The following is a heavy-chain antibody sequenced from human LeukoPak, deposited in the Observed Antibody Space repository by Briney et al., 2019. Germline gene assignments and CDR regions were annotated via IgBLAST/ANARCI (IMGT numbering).Heavy chain of an antibody. V-gene: IGHV3-74*01. D-gene: IGHD3-10*01. J-gene: IGHJ5*02. CDR2: INTDGGST. CDR3: VFGYYYDSGSQYNWFDT. CDR1: GFTVSSNY. Sequence: GGSLRLSCAASGFTVSSNYMSWVRQAPGKGLVWVSRINTDGGSTTYADSVKGRFTISRDNAKNTLYLQMNSLGAEDTAVYYCVFGYYYDSGSQYNWFDTWGQGTLVTVSS.